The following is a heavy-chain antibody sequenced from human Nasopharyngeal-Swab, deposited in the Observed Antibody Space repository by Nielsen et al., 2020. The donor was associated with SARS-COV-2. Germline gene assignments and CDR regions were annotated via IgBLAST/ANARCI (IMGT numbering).Heavy chain of an antibody. Sequence: SETLSPTCTVSGGSISSSSYYWGWIRQPPGKGLEWIGSIYYSGSTYYNPSLKSRVTISVDTSKNQFSLKLSSVTAADTAVYYCARHCLGEPYYYYYYGMDVWGQGTTVTVSS. D-gene: IGHD3-16*01. V-gene: IGHV4-39*01. CDR2: IYYSGST. J-gene: IGHJ6*02. CDR1: GGSISSSSYY. CDR3: ARHCLGEPYYYYYYGMDV.